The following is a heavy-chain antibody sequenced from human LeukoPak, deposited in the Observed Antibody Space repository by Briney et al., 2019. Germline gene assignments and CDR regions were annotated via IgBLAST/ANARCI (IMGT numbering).Heavy chain of an antibody. CDR2: IHYSGST. V-gene: IGHV4-59*01. D-gene: IGHD1-26*01. Sequence: PSETLSLTCTVSGGSISSYYWTWIRQPPGKGLDWIGYIHYSGSTNYNPSLKSRVTISVDTSKNQFSLKLSSVTAADTAVYYCARGSGSYFDYRGQGTLVTVSS. CDR3: ARGSGSYFDY. CDR1: GGSISSYY. J-gene: IGHJ4*02.